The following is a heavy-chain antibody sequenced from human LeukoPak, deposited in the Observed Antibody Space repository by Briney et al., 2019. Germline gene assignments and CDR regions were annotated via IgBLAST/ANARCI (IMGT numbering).Heavy chain of an antibody. CDR1: GFTFSSYA. D-gene: IGHD6-19*01. CDR2: ISSNGGST. CDR3: ARAPYSSGWVSFDY. V-gene: IGHV3-64*01. Sequence: GGSLRLSCAASGFTFSSYAMHWVRQAPGEGLEYVSAISSNGGSTYYANSVKGRFTISRDNSKNTLYLQMGSLRAEDMAVYYCARAPYSSGWVSFDYWGQGTLVTVSS. J-gene: IGHJ4*02.